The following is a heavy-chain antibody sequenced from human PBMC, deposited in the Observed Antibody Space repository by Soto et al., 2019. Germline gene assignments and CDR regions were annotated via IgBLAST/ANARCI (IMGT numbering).Heavy chain of an antibody. CDR3: AGSWIQLWLFDY. CDR1: GGSISSGGYS. V-gene: IGHV4-30-2*01. D-gene: IGHD5-18*01. Sequence: QLQLQESGSGLVKPSQTLSLTCAVSGGSISSGGYSWSWIRQPPGKGLEWIGYIYHSGSTYYNPSLKSRVTISVDRSKTQFSLKLSSVTAADTAVYYCAGSWIQLWLFDYWGQGTLVTVSS. J-gene: IGHJ4*02. CDR2: IYHSGST.